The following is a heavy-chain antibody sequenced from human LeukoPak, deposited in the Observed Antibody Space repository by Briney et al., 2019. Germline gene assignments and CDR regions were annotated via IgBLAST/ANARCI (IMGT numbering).Heavy chain of an antibody. CDR1: GFTFISYA. J-gene: IGHJ4*02. Sequence: QPGGSLRLSWAAAGFTFISYAVPWVRQAPGKGREWGSAISGSGGSTYYADSVKGRFTISRDNSKNTLYLQMNSLRAEDTAVYYCAKVFGFGVVIIDETDYWGQGTLVTVSS. CDR3: AKVFGFGVVIIDETDY. CDR2: ISGSGGST. V-gene: IGHV3-23*01. D-gene: IGHD3-3*01.